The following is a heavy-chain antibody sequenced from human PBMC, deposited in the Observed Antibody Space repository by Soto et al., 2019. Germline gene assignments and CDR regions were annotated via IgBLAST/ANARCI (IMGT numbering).Heavy chain of an antibody. Sequence: QLQLQESGSGLVKPSQTLSLTCAVSGGSISSDDYSWNWIRQPPGKGLEWIGDIYPSGGTYYKPSLKSRVTISVDRSKNQFSQNLSSVTAADTAVYYCASRLAAGNFFDHWGQGTLVTVSS. CDR2: IYPSGGT. D-gene: IGHD3-16*01. CDR1: GGSISSDDYS. J-gene: IGHJ4*02. CDR3: ASRLAAGNFFDH. V-gene: IGHV4-30-2*01.